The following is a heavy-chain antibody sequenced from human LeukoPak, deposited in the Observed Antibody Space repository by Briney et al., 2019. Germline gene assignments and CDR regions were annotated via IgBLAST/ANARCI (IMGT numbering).Heavy chain of an antibody. CDR3: AIEGGDYCDYARYY. D-gene: IGHD4-17*01. V-gene: IGHV3-21*01. J-gene: IGHJ4*02. Sequence: GGSLRLSCAASGFTFGGYSMEWVRQAPGKGLGWVSSISISSSYIYYADSVKGRFTISRDNAKNSLYLKMSSLRAEDTAVYYCAIEGGDYCDYARYYWGQGTLVTVSS. CDR2: ISISSSYI. CDR1: GFTFGGYS.